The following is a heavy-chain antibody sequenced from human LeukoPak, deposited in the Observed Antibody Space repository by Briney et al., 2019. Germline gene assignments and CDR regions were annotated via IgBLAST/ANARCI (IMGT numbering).Heavy chain of an antibody. CDR3: ARLADLSTRGWYWYFDY. CDR2: ISYSGST. D-gene: IGHD6-19*01. Sequence: SETRSLTCTVAGGSISNYYWSWIRQPPGKGLEWIGYISYSGSTNYNPSLKSRVTISVDTSKNQFSLKLNSVTAADTAVYFCARLADLSTRGWYWYFDYWGQGTLVTVSS. CDR1: GGSISNYY. J-gene: IGHJ4*02. V-gene: IGHV4-59*08.